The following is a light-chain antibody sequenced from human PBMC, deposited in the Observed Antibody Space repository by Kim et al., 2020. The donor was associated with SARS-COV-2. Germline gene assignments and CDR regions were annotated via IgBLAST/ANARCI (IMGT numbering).Light chain of an antibody. CDR2: GAS. Sequence: SPGERATPSCRARQGGSRQYLAWYQQEPGQAPRLLIYGASSRATCIPDRFSGSGSGADFTLTISRLEPEDFAVYYCQQYGSSPGYSFGQETKLEI. CDR1: QGGSRQY. V-gene: IGKV3-20*01. CDR3: QQYGSSPGYS. J-gene: IGKJ2*03.